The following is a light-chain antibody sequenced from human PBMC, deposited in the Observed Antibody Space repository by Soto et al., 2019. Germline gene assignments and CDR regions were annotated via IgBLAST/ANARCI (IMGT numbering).Light chain of an antibody. J-gene: IGLJ1*01. CDR2: DVS. Sequence: QSALTQPASVSGSPGQSITISCTGTSSDVGGYNYVSWYQQHPGKAPKLMIYDVSNRPSGVSNRFSGSKSGNTASLTISGLQAEDAADYYCSSSTSSSTYVFGTGTKLTVL. V-gene: IGLV2-14*01. CDR3: SSSTSSSTYV. CDR1: SSDVGGYNY.